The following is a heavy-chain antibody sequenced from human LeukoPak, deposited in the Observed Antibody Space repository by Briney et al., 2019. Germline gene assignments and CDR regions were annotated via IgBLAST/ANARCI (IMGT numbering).Heavy chain of an antibody. CDR2: IIPIFGTA. CDR3: AREVVDGGYGMDV. D-gene: IGHD2-21*01. CDR1: GGTFSSYA. V-gene: IGHV1-69*01. J-gene: IGHJ6*04. Sequence: GSSVKVSCKASGGTFSSYAISWVRQAPGQGLEWMGGIIPIFGTANYAQKFQGRVTITADESTSTAYKELSSLRSEDTAVYYCAREVVDGGYGMDVWGKGTTVTVSS.